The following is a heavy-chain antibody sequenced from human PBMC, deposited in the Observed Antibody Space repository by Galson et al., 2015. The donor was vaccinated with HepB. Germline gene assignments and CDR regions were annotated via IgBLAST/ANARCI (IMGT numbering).Heavy chain of an antibody. Sequence: PALVKPTQTLTLTCTFSGFSLSTSGVAVGWIRQPPGKALEWLALIYWNDDKRYSPSLKSRVTITKDTSKNQVVLTLTNMDPMDTGTYYCARSRKLGMNFDYWSQGTLVTVSS. J-gene: IGHJ4*02. CDR3: ARSRKLGMNFDY. D-gene: IGHD7-27*01. CDR1: GFSLSTSGVA. CDR2: IYWNDDK. V-gene: IGHV2-5*01.